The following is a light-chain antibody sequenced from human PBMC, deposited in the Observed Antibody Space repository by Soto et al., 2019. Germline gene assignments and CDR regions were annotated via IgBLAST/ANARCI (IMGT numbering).Light chain of an antibody. CDR2: KVS. V-gene: IGKV2-30*01. CDR3: MQCSRWPYT. CDR1: QSPVTSDGNTY. Sequence: DVVMTQSPLSLPVTLGQPASISCRSSQSPVTSDGNTYLNWFLQRPGQSPRRLIYKVSDRDSGVPDRFSGSGSGTHFTLKISRVEAEDVGVYYCMQCSRWPYTFGQGTKLEIK. J-gene: IGKJ2*01.